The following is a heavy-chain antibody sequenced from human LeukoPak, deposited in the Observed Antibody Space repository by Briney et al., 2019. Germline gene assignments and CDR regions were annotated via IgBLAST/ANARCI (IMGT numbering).Heavy chain of an antibody. CDR2: ISGSGGGT. V-gene: IGHV3-23*01. CDR1: GLTFSNYA. D-gene: IGHD3/OR15-3a*01. J-gene: IGHJ4*02. Sequence: GGSLRLSCAASGLTFSNYAMSWVRQAPGKGLEWVSGISGSGGGTYYADSVKGRFTISRDNSKNTLYLQMNSLRAEDTAVYYCAKDRDWDLDYWGQGTLVTVSS. CDR3: AKDRDWDLDY.